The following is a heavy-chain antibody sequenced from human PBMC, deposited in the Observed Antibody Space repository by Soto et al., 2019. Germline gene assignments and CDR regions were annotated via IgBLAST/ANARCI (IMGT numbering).Heavy chain of an antibody. D-gene: IGHD2-21*01. Sequence: GESLKISCAASGFSFRDYFMSWLRQAPGKGLEWVSYIGPYGNSIYYADSVKGRFTISRDDATKSLHLHMNSLRIDDTAAYYCARDDHTYGVYWGQGTPVTVSS. CDR2: IGPYGNSI. V-gene: IGHV3-11*01. CDR1: GFSFRDYF. CDR3: ARDDHTYGVY. J-gene: IGHJ4*02.